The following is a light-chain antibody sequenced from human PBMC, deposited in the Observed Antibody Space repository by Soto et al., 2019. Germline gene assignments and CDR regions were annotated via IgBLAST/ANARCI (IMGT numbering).Light chain of an antibody. CDR3: QQYGSSPKT. J-gene: IGKJ1*01. CDR2: GAS. CDR1: QSVSSSY. V-gene: IGKV3-20*01. Sequence: ENVLTQSPGTLSLSPGERATLSCRASQSVSSSYLAWYQQKPGQAPRLLIYGASSRATGIPDRFSGSGPGTDFTLTISRLEPEDFAVYYCQQYGSSPKTFGQGTKVDIK.